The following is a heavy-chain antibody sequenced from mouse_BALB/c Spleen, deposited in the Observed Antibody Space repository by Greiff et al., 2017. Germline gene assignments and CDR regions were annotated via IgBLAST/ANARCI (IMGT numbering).Heavy chain of an antibody. CDR1: GFTFSSYA. Sequence: DVMLVESGGGLVKPGGSLKLSCAASGFTFSSYAMSWVRQTPEKRLEWVATISSGGSYTYYPDSVKGRFTISRDNAKNTLYLQMSSLRSEDTAMYYCARQGNYGNYNYFDYWGQGTTLTVAS. CDR2: ISSGGSYT. CDR3: ARQGNYGNYNYFDY. J-gene: IGHJ2*01. D-gene: IGHD2-1*01. V-gene: IGHV5-9-3*01.